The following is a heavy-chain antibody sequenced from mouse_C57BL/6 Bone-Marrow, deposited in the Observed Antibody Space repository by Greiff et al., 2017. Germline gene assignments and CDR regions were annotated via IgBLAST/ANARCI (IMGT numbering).Heavy chain of an antibody. CDR3: ARSGVYGSSLYWYFDV. CDR2: INPKNGGS. J-gene: IGHJ1*03. V-gene: IGHV1-53*01. Sequence: QVQLQQPGTELVKPGASVKLSCKASGYTFTSYWMHWVKQRPGQGLEWIGNINPKNGGSNYNEKFKNKATLTVDKSSSTTYMQLSSLTSEDSAVYFCARSGVYGSSLYWYFDVWGTGTTVTVSS. D-gene: IGHD1-1*01. CDR1: GYTFTSYW.